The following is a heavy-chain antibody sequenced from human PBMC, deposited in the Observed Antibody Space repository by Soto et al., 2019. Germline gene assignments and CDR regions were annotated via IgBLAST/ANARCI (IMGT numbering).Heavy chain of an antibody. D-gene: IGHD2-2*01. J-gene: IGHJ5*02. CDR1: GFSQSTSGVG. CDR2: IYRDDYK. Sequence: GSGPTLVNPTQTLTLTCTVSGFSQSTSGVGVGWIRQPPGKALEWLALIYRDDYKHYSPPLKSRLTITMDTSKNQVVLTMTNVAPVDTATYYCARTRGYCTATSCHNWSDPWGQGTLVTVSS. CDR3: ARTRGYCTATSCHNWSDP. V-gene: IGHV2-5*02.